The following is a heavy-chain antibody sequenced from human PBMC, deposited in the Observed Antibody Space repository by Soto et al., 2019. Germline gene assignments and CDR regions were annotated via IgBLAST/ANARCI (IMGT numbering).Heavy chain of an antibody. D-gene: IGHD3-10*01. CDR1: GFSLSTSGVG. CDR3: VRLLWFGELS. Sequence: QITLKESGPTLVKPTQTLTLTCTFSGFSLSTSGVGVGWIRQPPGKALEWLALVYWDDDKRYSSSLKSRVNITKDTSKNQVVLTMTNMDPVDTATYYCVRLLWFGELSWGQGTLVTVSS. J-gene: IGHJ5*02. CDR2: VYWDDDK. V-gene: IGHV2-5*02.